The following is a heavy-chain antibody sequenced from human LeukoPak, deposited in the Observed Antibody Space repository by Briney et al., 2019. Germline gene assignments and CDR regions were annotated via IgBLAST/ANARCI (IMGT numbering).Heavy chain of an antibody. CDR1: GGSISSSSYY. CDR2: IYYSGST. D-gene: IGHD6-19*01. CDR3: ARLSVAGPFDY. Sequence: SETLYLTCAVSGGSISSSSYYWGWIRQPPGKGLEWIGSIYYSGSTYYNPSLKSRVTISVDTSKNQFSLKLSSVTAADTAVYYCARLSVAGPFDYWGQGTLVTVSS. J-gene: IGHJ4*02. V-gene: IGHV4-39*01.